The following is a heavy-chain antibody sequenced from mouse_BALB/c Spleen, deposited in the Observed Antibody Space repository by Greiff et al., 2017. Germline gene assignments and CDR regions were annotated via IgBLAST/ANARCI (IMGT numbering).Heavy chain of an antibody. CDR2: INPGSGGT. CDR3: ARDYRYHFAY. Sequence: QVQLQQSGAELVRPGTSVKVSCKASGYAFTNYLIEWVKKRPGQGLEWIGVINPGSGGTNYNEKFKGKATLTADKSSSTAYMQLSSLTSDDSAVYFCARDYRYHFAYWGQGTLVTVSA. V-gene: IGHV1-54*01. CDR1: GYAFTNYL. J-gene: IGHJ3*01. D-gene: IGHD2-14*01.